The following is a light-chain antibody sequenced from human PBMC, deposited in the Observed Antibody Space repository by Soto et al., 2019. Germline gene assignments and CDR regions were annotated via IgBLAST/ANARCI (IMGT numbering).Light chain of an antibody. J-gene: IGKJ5*01. CDR3: QQYGNSPYT. CDR1: QSVSSN. CDR2: GAS. Sequence: EMVMTQSPGTMSVSPGDRASLSCRASQSVSSNLAWYQQKPGQAPRLLIYGASSRATGIPDRFSGSGSGTDFTLTISRLEPEDFAVYYCQQYGNSPYTFGQGTRLEIK. V-gene: IGKV3-20*01.